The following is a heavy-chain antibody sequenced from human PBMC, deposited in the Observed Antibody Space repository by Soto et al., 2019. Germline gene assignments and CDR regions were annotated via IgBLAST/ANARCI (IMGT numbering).Heavy chain of an antibody. Sequence: EVQLVESGGGLVQPGGSLRLSCAASGFTFSSYSMNWVRQAPGKGLEWVSYISSSSSTIYYADSVKGRFTISRDNAKNSLYLQMNSLRADDTAVYYCARDLPRYLYWLPSRRSHYGRDVWGQGTTVTVSS. J-gene: IGHJ6*02. CDR2: ISSSSSTI. CDR1: GFTFSSYS. CDR3: ARDLPRYLYWLPSRRSHYGRDV. V-gene: IGHV3-48*01. D-gene: IGHD3-9*01.